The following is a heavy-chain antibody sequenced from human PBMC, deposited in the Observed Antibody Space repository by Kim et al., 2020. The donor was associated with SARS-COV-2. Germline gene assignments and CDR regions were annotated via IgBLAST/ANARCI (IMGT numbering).Heavy chain of an antibody. D-gene: IGHD6-13*01. J-gene: IGHJ4*02. Sequence: GESLKISCKGSGYSFTSYWISWVRQMPGKGLEWMGRIDPSDSYTNYSPSFQGHVTISADKSISTAYLQWSSLKASDTAMYYCARHNDGEYSSSFRRATETDYWGQGTLVTVSS. V-gene: IGHV5-10-1*01. CDR1: GYSFTSYW. CDR3: ARHNDGEYSSSFRRATETDY. CDR2: IDPSDSYT.